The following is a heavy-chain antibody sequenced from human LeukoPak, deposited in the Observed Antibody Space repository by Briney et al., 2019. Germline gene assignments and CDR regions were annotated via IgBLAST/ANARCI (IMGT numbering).Heavy chain of an antibody. D-gene: IGHD2-2*01. V-gene: IGHV4-61*01. Sequence: SETLSLTCTVSGGSVSSGSYYWSWIRQPPGKGLEWIGYIYYSGSTNYNPSLKSRVTISVDTSRNQFSLKLSSVTAADTAVYYCARDRTHCSGTSCPSHYFDYWGQGTLVTVSS. J-gene: IGHJ4*02. CDR2: IYYSGST. CDR3: ARDRTHCSGTSCPSHYFDY. CDR1: GGSVSSGSYY.